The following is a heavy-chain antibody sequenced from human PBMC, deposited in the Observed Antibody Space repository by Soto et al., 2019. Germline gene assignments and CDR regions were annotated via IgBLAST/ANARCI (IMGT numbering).Heavy chain of an antibody. J-gene: IGHJ4*02. D-gene: IGHD6-19*01. V-gene: IGHV4-30-4*01. CDR1: GGSISSGAYH. CDR2: ISYSTTT. CDR3: ASHPRSGTFDH. Sequence: QVQLQESGPGLVKPSQTLSLTCTVSGGSISSGAYHWSWIRQPPGKGLEWIGYISYSTTTYYNPSLKSPVTISQDTSKNQFSLKVTSVTPADTAFSYCASHPRSGTFDHWGQGTLVTVSS.